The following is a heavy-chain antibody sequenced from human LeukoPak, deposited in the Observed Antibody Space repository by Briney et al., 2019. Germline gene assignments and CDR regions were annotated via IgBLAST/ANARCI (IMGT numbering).Heavy chain of an antibody. CDR2: IWYDGSNK. CDR3: ARVMVRGVRFNGMDV. J-gene: IGHJ6*04. CDR1: GFTFSSYG. Sequence: GRSLRLSCAASGFTFSSYGMHGVRQAPGKGLEWVAVIWYDGSNKYYADSVKGRFTISRDNSKNTLYLQMNSLRAEDTAVYYCARVMVRGVRFNGMDVWGKGTTVTVSS. V-gene: IGHV3-33*01. D-gene: IGHD3-10*01.